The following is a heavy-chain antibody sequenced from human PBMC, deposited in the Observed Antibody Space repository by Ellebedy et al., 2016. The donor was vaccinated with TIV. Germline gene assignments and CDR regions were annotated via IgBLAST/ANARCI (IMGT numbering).Heavy chain of an antibody. V-gene: IGHV1-3*04. CDR1: GYTFTLYA. CDR3: ARDKAYGSGSRTMDV. J-gene: IGHJ6*03. CDR2: INTAYGDT. D-gene: IGHD3-10*01. Sequence: AASVKVSCKASGYTFTLYAIHWVRQAPGQSLEWMGWINTAYGDTKSSQKFEGRITITRDTSATTAYMELSRLRSEDTAVYYCARDKAYGSGSRTMDVWGKGTTVTVSS.